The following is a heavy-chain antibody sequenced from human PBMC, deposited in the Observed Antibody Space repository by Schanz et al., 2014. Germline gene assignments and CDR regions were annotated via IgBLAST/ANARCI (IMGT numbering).Heavy chain of an antibody. CDR2: IWHDVTKR. D-gene: IGHD2-21*01. V-gene: IGHV3-30*02. CDR1: GFTFSSYA. J-gene: IGHJ4*02. Sequence: QVQLVESGGGVVQPGRSLRLSCAASGFTFSSYAMHWVRQAPGKGLEWVAFIWHDVTKRSYADSVKGRFTVSRDNSKNTLYLQMNSLTTEDTAVYYCAKDQTDSVCYNDCSFDYWGQGTLVTVSS. CDR3: AKDQTDSVCYNDCSFDY.